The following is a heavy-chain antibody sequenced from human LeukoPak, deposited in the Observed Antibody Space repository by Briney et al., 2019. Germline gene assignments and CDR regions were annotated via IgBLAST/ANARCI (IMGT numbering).Heavy chain of an antibody. D-gene: IGHD3-10*01. V-gene: IGHV3-21*04. Sequence: GGSLRLSCAASGFTFSSYSMNWVRQAPGKGLEWVSSISSSSSYIYYADSVKGRFTISRDNSKNTLYLQMNSLRAEDTAVYYCAKGFGGTFDYWGQGTLVTVSS. CDR3: AKGFGGTFDY. CDR2: ISSSSSYI. J-gene: IGHJ4*02. CDR1: GFTFSSYS.